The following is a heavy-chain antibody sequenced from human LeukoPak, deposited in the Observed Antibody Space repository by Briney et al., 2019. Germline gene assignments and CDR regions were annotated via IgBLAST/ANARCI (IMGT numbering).Heavy chain of an antibody. J-gene: IGHJ3*02. Sequence: SVTLSLTCALCGASNTRCYWRWARNSAGKGLEWIGRLYTTGTTNSNPSLKSRVTMSGDSSKTQLSLTLTSVTTADTAFYYCARDGANWEESNDAFDTWGQGTLLTVSS. CDR3: ARDGANWEESNDAFDT. D-gene: IGHD1-26*01. V-gene: IGHV4-4*07. CDR1: GASNTRCY. CDR2: LYTTGTT.